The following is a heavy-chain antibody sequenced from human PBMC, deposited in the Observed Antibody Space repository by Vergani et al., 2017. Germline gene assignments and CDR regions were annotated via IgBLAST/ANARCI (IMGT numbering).Heavy chain of an antibody. D-gene: IGHD3-9*01. CDR2: IRSKAYGGTT. CDR3: TRWIYDILTGYLYYFDY. Sequence: EVQLVESGGGLVKPGRSLRLSCTASGFPFGDYAMSWFRQAPGKGLEWVGFIRSKAYGGTTEYAASVKGRFTISRDDSKSIAYLQMNSLKTEDTAVYYCTRWIYDILTGYLYYFDYWGQGTLVTVSS. CDR1: GFPFGDYA. J-gene: IGHJ4*02. V-gene: IGHV3-49*05.